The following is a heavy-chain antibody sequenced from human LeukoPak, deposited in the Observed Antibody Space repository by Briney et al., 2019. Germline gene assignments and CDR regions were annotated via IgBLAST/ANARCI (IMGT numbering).Heavy chain of an antibody. CDR2: IYYSGHT. Sequence: SETLSLTCTVSGGSISSYYWGWIRQPPGKGLEWIGSIYYSGHTYYNPSLKSRVTISVDTSNNQFSLKLSSVTAADTAIYYCASEYCSGDSCEGGHFDYWGQGTLVTVSS. V-gene: IGHV4-39*07. J-gene: IGHJ4*02. CDR1: GGSISSYY. CDR3: ASEYCSGDSCEGGHFDY. D-gene: IGHD2-15*01.